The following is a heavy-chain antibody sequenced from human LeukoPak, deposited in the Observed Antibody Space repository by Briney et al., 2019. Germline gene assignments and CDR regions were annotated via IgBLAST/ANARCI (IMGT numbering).Heavy chain of an antibody. CDR3: ATGEYYYDSSGYRPPYYYYMDV. J-gene: IGHJ6*03. D-gene: IGHD3-22*01. V-gene: IGHV4-59*01. CDR2: IYYSGST. CDR1: GGSISSYY. Sequence: SETLSLTCTVSGGSISSYYWSWIRQPPGKGLEWIGYIYYSGSTNYNPSLKSRVTISVDTSKNQFSLKLSSVTAADTAVYYCATGEYYYDSSGYRPPYYYYMDVWGKGTTVTISS.